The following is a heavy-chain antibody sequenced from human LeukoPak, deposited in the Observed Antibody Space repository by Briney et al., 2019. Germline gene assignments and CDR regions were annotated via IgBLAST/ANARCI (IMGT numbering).Heavy chain of an antibody. V-gene: IGHV3-30*02. J-gene: IGHJ4*02. CDR3: AKVVVVVPAAIGPFDY. Sequence: PGGSLRLSCAASGFTFSSYGMHWVRQAPGKGLEWVAFIRYDGSNKYYADSVKGRFTISRDNSKNPLYLQMNSLRAEDTAVYYCAKVVVVVPAAIGPFDYWGQGTLVTVSS. CDR2: IRYDGSNK. D-gene: IGHD2-2*02. CDR1: GFTFSSYG.